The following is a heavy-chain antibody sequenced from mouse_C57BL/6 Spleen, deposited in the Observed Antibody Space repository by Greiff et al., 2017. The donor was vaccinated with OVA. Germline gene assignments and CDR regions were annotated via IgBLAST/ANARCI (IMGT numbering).Heavy chain of an antibody. J-gene: IGHJ4*01. CDR2: IDPANGNT. CDR1: GFNFKNTY. CDR3: ARGHGAMDY. V-gene: IGHV14-3*01. Sequence: VQLQQSVAELVRPGASVKLSCTASGFNFKNTYMHWVKQRPEQGLEWIGRIDPANGNTKYAPKFQGKATLTADTSSNTAYLQLSSLTSEDTAIYYCARGHGAMDYWGQGTSVTVSS.